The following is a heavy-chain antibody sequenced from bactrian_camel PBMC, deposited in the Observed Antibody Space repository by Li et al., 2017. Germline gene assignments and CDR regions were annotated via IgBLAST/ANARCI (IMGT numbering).Heavy chain of an antibody. CDR1: GFAFSDYP. Sequence: DVQLVESGGGLVQPGGSLRLSCAASGFAFSDYPITWVRQDPGKGLEWVSSINSRMITDYTNAVKGRFTASRDNAQNTVYLQMNSLKPDDTAVYSCARVRGVVAVGFVDYWGQGTQVTVS. CDR2: INSRMIT. J-gene: IGHJ4*01. CDR3: ARVRGVVAVGFVDY. D-gene: IGHD6*01. V-gene: IGHV3S40*01.